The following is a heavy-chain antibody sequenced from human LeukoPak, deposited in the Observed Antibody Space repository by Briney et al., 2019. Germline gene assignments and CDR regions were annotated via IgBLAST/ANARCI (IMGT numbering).Heavy chain of an antibody. D-gene: IGHD4-11*01. J-gene: IGHJ4*02. CDR2: IIPIFGTA. Sequence: SVRVSCKASGGTFSSYAISWVRQAPGQGLEWMGGIIPIFGTANYAQKFQGRVTITADKSTSTAYMELSSLRSEDTAVYYCASGGYSYYYFDYWGQGTLVTVSS. CDR1: GGTFSSYA. V-gene: IGHV1-69*06. CDR3: ASGGYSYYYFDY.